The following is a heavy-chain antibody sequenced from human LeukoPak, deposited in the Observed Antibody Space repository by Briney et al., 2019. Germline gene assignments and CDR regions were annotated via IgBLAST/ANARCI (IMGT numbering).Heavy chain of an antibody. J-gene: IGHJ4*02. Sequence: GRSLRLSCAASGFTFDDYAMHWVRLAPGKGLEWVSGISWNSGSIGYADSVKGRFTISRDNAKNSLYLQMNSLRAEDTALYYCAKGKGTWIQLWTFDYWGQGTLVTVSS. CDR3: AKGKGTWIQLWTFDY. CDR2: ISWNSGSI. CDR1: GFTFDDYA. V-gene: IGHV3-9*01. D-gene: IGHD5-18*01.